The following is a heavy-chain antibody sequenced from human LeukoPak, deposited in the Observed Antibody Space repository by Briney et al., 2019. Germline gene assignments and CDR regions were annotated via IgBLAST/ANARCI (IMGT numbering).Heavy chain of an antibody. J-gene: IGHJ4*02. D-gene: IGHD3-10*01. V-gene: IGHV3-43*02. Sequence: PGGSLRLSCAASGFTFSSFEMNWVRQAPGKGLEWLSLISGDGTVTYDSDSVQGRFTISRDNSKNSLYLQLNSLRTEDTALYYCARDIEAYGYYFDYWGQGTLVTVSS. CDR2: ISGDGTVT. CDR1: GFTFSSFE. CDR3: ARDIEAYGYYFDY.